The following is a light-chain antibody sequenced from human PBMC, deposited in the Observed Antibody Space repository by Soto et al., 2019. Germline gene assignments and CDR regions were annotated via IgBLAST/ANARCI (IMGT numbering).Light chain of an antibody. CDR1: QSVRSSY. CDR2: DTS. CDR3: QHNGDSLGFT. V-gene: IGKV3-20*01. J-gene: IGKJ3*01. Sequence: EIVLTQSPGTLSLSPGERATLSCRATQSVRSSYLAWYQQKPGQAPRLLIFDTSSRATGIPDRFSGSGSGTDFTLTISRLEPEDFGVYYYQHNGDSLGFTFGPGTKVEIK.